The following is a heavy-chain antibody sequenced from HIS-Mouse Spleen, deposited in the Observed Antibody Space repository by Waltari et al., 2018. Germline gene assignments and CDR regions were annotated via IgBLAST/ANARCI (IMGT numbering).Heavy chain of an antibody. D-gene: IGHD3-10*01. Sequence: EVQLVESGGGLVQPGGSLRLSCAASGFTFSSYSMNWVRQAPGKGLEWVSYISSSSSTIYYADSVKGRFTISRDNAKNSLYLQMNSLRDEDTAVYYCARDLRDYYGSGSFFDYWGQGTLVTVSS. CDR3: ARDLRDYYGSGSFFDY. V-gene: IGHV3-48*02. J-gene: IGHJ4*02. CDR2: ISSSSSTI. CDR1: GFTFSSYS.